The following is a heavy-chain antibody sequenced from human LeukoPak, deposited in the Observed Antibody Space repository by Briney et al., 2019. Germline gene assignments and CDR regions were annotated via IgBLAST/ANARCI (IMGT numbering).Heavy chain of an antibody. CDR1: GFTFSSYA. D-gene: IGHD6-13*01. J-gene: IGHJ1*01. CDR2: IYSGGST. Sequence: PGGSLRLSCAASGFTFSSYAMSWVRQAPGKGLEWVSVIYSGGSTYYPDSVKGRFTISRDNSKNTLYLQMNSLRAEDTAVYYCAYSSTWSEYFQHWGQGTLVTVSS. CDR3: AYSSTWSEYFQH. V-gene: IGHV3-66*01.